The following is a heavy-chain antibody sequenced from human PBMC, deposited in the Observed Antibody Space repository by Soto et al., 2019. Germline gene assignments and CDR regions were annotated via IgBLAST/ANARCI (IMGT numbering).Heavy chain of an antibody. CDR3: AIDQLDIVVADPSLSQQYYYGMDV. CDR2: TYYRSKWYN. J-gene: IGHJ6*02. V-gene: IGHV6-1*01. Sequence: SPTLSLTCAISGDSVSSTSAAWNWIRQSPSRGLEWLGRTYYRSKWYNDYAVSVKSRITINPDTSKNQFSLQLNSVTPEDTAVYYCAIDQLDIVVADPSLSQQYYYGMDVWGQVTTVTVSS. D-gene: IGHD2-2*03. CDR1: GDSVSSTSAA.